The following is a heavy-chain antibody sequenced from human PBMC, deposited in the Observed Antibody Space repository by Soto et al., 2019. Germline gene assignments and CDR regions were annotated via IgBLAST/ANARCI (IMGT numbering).Heavy chain of an antibody. CDR1: GDSVSSNSAA. CDR2: TYYKSKWYY. V-gene: IGHV6-1*01. D-gene: IGHD3-10*01. J-gene: IGHJ4*02. CDR3: TRGSGSYYN. Sequence: QVQLQQSGPRLVKPSQTLSLTCAISGDSVSSNSAAWNWIRQSPSRGLEWLGRTYYKSKWYYDYALSLRGRITINPDTSKNQFSLHLNSVTPEDTAVYYCTRGSGSYYNWGQGTLVTVSS.